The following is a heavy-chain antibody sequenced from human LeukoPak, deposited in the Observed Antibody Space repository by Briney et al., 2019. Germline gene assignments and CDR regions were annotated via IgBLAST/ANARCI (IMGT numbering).Heavy chain of an antibody. J-gene: IGHJ4*02. Sequence: ASVKVSCKASGGTFSSYAISWVRQAPGQGLEWMGRIIPILGIANYAQKFQGRVTITADKSTSTAYMELSSLRAEDTAVYYCAREGPGPPYYYDSSGYYGPFDYWGQGTLVTVSS. CDR1: GGTFSSYA. V-gene: IGHV1-69*04. CDR3: AREGPGPPYYYDSSGYYGPFDY. D-gene: IGHD3-22*01. CDR2: IIPILGIA.